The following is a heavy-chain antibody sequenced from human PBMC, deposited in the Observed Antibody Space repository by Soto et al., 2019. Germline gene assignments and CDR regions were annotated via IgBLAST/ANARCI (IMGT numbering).Heavy chain of an antibody. D-gene: IGHD3-10*01. J-gene: IGHJ5*02. CDR1: GGSISIGGYY. CDR3: ARSLWFGESLNWFDP. V-gene: IGHV4-31*03. Sequence: SETLSLTCTVSGGSISIGGYYWSWIRQHPGKGLEWIGYIYYSGSTYYNPSLKSRVTISVDTSKNQFSLKLSSVTAADTAVYYCARSLWFGESLNWFDPWGQGTLVTVSS. CDR2: IYYSGST.